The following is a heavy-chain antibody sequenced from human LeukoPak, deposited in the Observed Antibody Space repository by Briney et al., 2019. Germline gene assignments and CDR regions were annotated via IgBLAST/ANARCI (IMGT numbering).Heavy chain of an antibody. V-gene: IGHV3-11*01. D-gene: IGHD4/OR15-4a*01. Sequence: GGSLRLSCAASGFTFSDYYMSWIRQAPGKGLEWVSYISSSGSTIYYADSVKGRFTISRDNAKNSLYLQMNSLRAEDTAVYYCARDPNYSRYYGMDVWGQGTTVTVSS. CDR3: ARDPNYSRYYGMDV. CDR1: GFTFSDYY. J-gene: IGHJ6*02. CDR2: ISSSGSTI.